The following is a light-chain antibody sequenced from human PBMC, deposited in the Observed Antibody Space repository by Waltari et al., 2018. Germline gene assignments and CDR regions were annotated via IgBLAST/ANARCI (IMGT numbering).Light chain of an antibody. CDR1: IRDVVGYNY. CDR3: CSFAGSGTWV. V-gene: IGLV2-11*01. Sequence: QSALTQPRSVSGSPGQSVTISCTGTIRDVVGYNYVSWYQQHPGKAPKFLIYEVTNRPSGVPDRFSGSKSGNTASLTISGLQAEDEADYYCCSFAGSGTWVFGGGTKLTVL. J-gene: IGLJ3*02. CDR2: EVT.